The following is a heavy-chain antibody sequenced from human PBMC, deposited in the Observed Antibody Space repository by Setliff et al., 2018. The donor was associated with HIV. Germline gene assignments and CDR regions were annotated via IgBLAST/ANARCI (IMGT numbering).Heavy chain of an antibody. CDR1: GLIFSNYA. CDR3: AKPLPTANGWHRVFDF. CDR2: ISSSSSTI. D-gene: IGHD6-19*01. Sequence: GGSLRLSCAASGLIFSNYALTWVRQAPGKGLEWVSYISSSSSTIYYADSVKGRFTISRDNAKNSLYLQMNSLRVEDTAMYYCAKPLPTANGWHRVFDFWGQGTSVTVSS. J-gene: IGHJ4*02. V-gene: IGHV3-48*04.